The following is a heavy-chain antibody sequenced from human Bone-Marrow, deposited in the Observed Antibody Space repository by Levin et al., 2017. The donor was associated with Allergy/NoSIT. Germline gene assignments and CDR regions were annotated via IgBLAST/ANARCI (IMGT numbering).Heavy chain of an antibody. Sequence: GGSLRLSCADSGFTFSSSTFHWVRQAPGKGLEWVALASYDGKTKTYADSVKGRFTISRDNPRNTVYLQLKSLRADDTAVYLCARGWSSAFELGPFDVWGQGTAVTVSS. CDR2: ASYDGKTK. J-gene: IGHJ3*01. CDR1: GFTFSSST. CDR3: ARGWSSAFELGPFDV. V-gene: IGHV3-30*04. D-gene: IGHD3-3*01.